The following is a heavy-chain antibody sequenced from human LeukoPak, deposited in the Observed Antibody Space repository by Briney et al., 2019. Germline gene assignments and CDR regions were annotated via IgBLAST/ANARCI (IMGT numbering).Heavy chain of an antibody. Sequence: SETLSLTCTVSGGSISSYYWSWIRQPPGKGLEWIGYIYYSGSTNYNPSLKSRVTISVDTSKNQFSLKLSSVTAADTAVYYCARARPILYSSGYYFGRIDYFDYWGQGTLVTVSS. CDR1: GGSISSYY. V-gene: IGHV4-59*01. D-gene: IGHD3-22*01. CDR2: IYYSGST. J-gene: IGHJ4*02. CDR3: ARARPILYSSGYYFGRIDYFDY.